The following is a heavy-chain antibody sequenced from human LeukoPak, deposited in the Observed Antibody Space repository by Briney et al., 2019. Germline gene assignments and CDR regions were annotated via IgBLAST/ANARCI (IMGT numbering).Heavy chain of an antibody. Sequence: PGGSLRLSCAASGFTFSSYAMHWVRQAPGKGLEWVAVISYDGSNKYYADSVKGRFTISRDNSKNTLYLQMNSLRAEDTAVYYCARVFVSGPLTMDVWGKGTTVTVSS. CDR1: GFTFSSYA. V-gene: IGHV3-30*04. D-gene: IGHD5-12*01. CDR2: ISYDGSNK. CDR3: ARVFVSGPLTMDV. J-gene: IGHJ6*03.